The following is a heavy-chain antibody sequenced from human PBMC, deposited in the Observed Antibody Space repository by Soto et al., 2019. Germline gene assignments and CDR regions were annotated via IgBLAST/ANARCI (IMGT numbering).Heavy chain of an antibody. CDR1: GGPVSGDDLY. V-gene: IGHV4-31*02. Sequence: SETLSLTCVVSGGPVSGDDLYWSWIRHLPGKGLEWIANVYHTGTTYYNPSLKSRVSMSVDTSQNQFSLILASVTAADTAVYYCARALVTDYNSRDYHYYFAMDVCGQRTSVTVSS. CDR3: ARALVTDYNSRDYHYYFAMDV. D-gene: IGHD3-22*01. J-gene: IGHJ6*02. CDR2: VYHTGTT.